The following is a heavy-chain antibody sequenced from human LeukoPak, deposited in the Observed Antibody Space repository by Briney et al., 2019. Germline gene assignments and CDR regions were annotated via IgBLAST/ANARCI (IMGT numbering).Heavy chain of an antibody. CDR1: GFTFGDYA. D-gene: IGHD1-26*01. Sequence: PGGSLRLSCAASGFTFGDYAMSWVRQAPGKGLEWVGFIRSKAYGGTTEYAASVKGRFTISRDDSKSIAYLQMNSLKTEDTAVYYCTTGGGWELPPGDWGQGTLVTVSS. J-gene: IGHJ4*02. V-gene: IGHV3-49*04. CDR3: TTGGGWELPPGD. CDR2: IRSKAYGGTT.